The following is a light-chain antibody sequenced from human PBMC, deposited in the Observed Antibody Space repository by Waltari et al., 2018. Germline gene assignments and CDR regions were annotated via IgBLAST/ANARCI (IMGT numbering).Light chain of an antibody. CDR3: QQYYSTPYT. J-gene: IGKJ2*01. V-gene: IGKV4-1*01. CDR1: QSVLSSSNNQNY. CDR2: WAS. Sequence: DIVMTQSPDSLAVSLGDRATINCKSSQSVLSSSNNQNYLAWFQQKPGQPPHLLIYWASTRESGVPDRFSGSGSGTDFTLTISSLQAEDVAVYYCQQYYSTPYTFGQGTKLEIK.